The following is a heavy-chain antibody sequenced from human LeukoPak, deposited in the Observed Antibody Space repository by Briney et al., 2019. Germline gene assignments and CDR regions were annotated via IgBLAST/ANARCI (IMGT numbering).Heavy chain of an antibody. CDR2: INQSGST. D-gene: IGHD3-3*01. J-gene: IGHJ4*02. CDR1: GGSFSGYY. V-gene: IGHV4-34*01. CDR3: ARGPYDFWSGYSGDY. Sequence: SETLSLTCAVYGGSFSGYYWSWIRQPPGKGLEWIGEINQSGSTNYNPSLKSRATISVDTPKNQFSLKLSSVTAADTAVYYCARGPYDFWSGYSGDYWGQGTLVTVSS.